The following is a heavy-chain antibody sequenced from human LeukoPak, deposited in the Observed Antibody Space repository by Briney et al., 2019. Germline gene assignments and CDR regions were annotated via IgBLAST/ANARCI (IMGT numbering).Heavy chain of an antibody. CDR1: VFSFDDYT. Sequence: GGSLTLSCAASVFSFDDYTMHGVRQVPGRGLQWVSLVSGDVGSTYYADSVKGRFTISRDNSRNSLYLEMNSLRTEDSALYYCAKDPRYCGGDCYDSPYYFDYWGRGTLVTVSS. D-gene: IGHD2-21*02. CDR2: VSGDVGST. J-gene: IGHJ4*02. CDR3: AKDPRYCGGDCYDSPYYFDY. V-gene: IGHV3-43*02.